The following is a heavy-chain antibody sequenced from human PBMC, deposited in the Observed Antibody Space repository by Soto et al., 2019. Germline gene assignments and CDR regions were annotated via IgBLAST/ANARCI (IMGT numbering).Heavy chain of an antibody. V-gene: IGHV3-7*01. J-gene: IGHJ4*02. CDR1: GFTFSSYW. CDR2: IKQDGSEK. Sequence: GGSLRLSCAASGFTFSSYWMSWVRQAPGKGLEWVANIKQDGSEKYYVDSVKGRFTISRDNAKNSLYLQMNSLRAEDTAVYYCARDRRVSWFGEVGDYFDYWGQGTLVTVSS. CDR3: ARDRRVSWFGEVGDYFDY. D-gene: IGHD3-10*01.